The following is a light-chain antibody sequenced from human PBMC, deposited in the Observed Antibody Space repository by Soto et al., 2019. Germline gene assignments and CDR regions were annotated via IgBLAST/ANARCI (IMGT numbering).Light chain of an antibody. CDR2: DAS. V-gene: IGKV3-11*01. CDR1: QSVSTY. CDR3: QQRSNCPLT. Sequence: EIVLTQSPATLSLSPGERATLSCRASQSVSTYLAWLQQKPGQAPRLLIYDASKRATGIPARFSGSGSGTDFTLTISSLEPEDFAVYYCQQRSNCPLTFGGGTKVEIK. J-gene: IGKJ4*02.